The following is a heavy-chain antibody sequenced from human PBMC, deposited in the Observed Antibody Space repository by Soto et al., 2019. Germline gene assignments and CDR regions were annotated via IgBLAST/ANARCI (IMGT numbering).Heavy chain of an antibody. D-gene: IGHD1-26*01. CDR3: AKWEGMGSDYYYCAMDV. CDR2: IYHSGST. V-gene: IGHV4-31*03. CDR1: GGSVSSGGYY. J-gene: IGHJ6*02. Sequence: PSETLSLTCTVSGGSVSSGGYYWSWIRQHPGKGLEWIGYIYHSGSTWYNPPLESRVTISVDTSKNRFSLSLSSVTAADTAVYYCAKWEGMGSDYYYCAMDVWGQGTSVTVSS.